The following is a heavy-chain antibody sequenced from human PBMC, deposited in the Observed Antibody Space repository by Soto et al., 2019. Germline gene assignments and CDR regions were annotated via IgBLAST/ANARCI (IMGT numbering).Heavy chain of an antibody. V-gene: IGHV1-2*04. CDR1: GDSFNDYY. CDR2: INPNGGVT. Sequence: QVQLVQSGAEVRKPGASVTVSCRSSGDSFNDYYIHWVRQAPGQGFEWMGWINPNGGVTQYAQKFQGWVSMTRDTSIRTVYMQLSRLRSDDTAVYYCARERGGATATLDYYYFYMDVWGTGTTVTVSS. J-gene: IGHJ6*03. CDR3: ARERGGATATLDYYYFYMDV. D-gene: IGHD5-12*01.